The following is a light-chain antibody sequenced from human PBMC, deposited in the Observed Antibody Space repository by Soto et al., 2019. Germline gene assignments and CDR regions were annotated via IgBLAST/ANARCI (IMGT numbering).Light chain of an antibody. Sequence: DIQMTQSPSTLSASVGDRVTITCRASQSISSWLAWYQQKPGKAPKLLIYKASSLESGVPSRFSGSGSGTEFTLTISSLQPDDVATYYCQQYNTYSFNFGPGTKVDIK. V-gene: IGKV1-5*03. CDR3: QQYNTYSFN. J-gene: IGKJ3*01. CDR2: KAS. CDR1: QSISSW.